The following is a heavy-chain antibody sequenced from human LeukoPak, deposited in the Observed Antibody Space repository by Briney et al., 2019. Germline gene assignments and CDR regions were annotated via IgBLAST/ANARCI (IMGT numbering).Heavy chain of an antibody. CDR3: ASYKTYYDSSGNPFDY. Sequence: SETLSLTCTVFGYSISSAYSWGWIRQPPGKGLEWFGSIYHNGNTYYNSSLKSRVTISVDTSENQFSLKLSSVTAADTAVYYCASYKTYYDSSGNPFDYWGQGTLVTVSS. V-gene: IGHV4-38-2*02. CDR1: GYSISSAYS. CDR2: IYHNGNT. D-gene: IGHD3-22*01. J-gene: IGHJ4*02.